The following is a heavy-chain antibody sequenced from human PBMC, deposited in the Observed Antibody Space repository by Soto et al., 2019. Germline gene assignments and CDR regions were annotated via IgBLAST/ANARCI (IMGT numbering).Heavy chain of an antibody. D-gene: IGHD3-22*01. J-gene: IGHJ3*02. CDR2: ISANNGNT. Sequence: ASLKVSCKASGFTFTSYGITWVRQAPGQGLEWMGWISANNGNTFYAQNLQGRVTLTTETSTGTAYMELRSLTSDDTAVYYCARDRTPMITVCSSDIWGQGTMVTVSS. V-gene: IGHV1-18*01. CDR1: GFTFTSYG. CDR3: ARDRTPMITVCSSDI.